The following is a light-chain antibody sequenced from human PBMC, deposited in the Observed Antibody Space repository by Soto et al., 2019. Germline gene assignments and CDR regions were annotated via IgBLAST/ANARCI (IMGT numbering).Light chain of an antibody. J-gene: IGLJ1*01. CDR2: EGS. V-gene: IGLV2-8*01. CDR1: SSDIGGYNS. Sequence: QSALTQPPSASGSPGQSVTISCTGTSSDIGGYNSVSWYQQHPGKAPRLIIYEGSRRPSGISHRFSGSRSGNTASLTISGLRAEDEADYYCCSYANSDSVVFGTGTKLTVL. CDR3: CSYANSDSVV.